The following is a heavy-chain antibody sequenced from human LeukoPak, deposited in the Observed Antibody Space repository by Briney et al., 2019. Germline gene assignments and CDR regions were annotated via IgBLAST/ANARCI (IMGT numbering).Heavy chain of an antibody. CDR2: INWNSDSI. J-gene: IGHJ4*02. CDR1: GVSISSYY. CDR3: AINGGGDSGYGNFDY. D-gene: IGHD5-12*01. Sequence: LSLTCTVSGVSISSYYWSWIRQPPGKGLEWVSGINWNSDSIGYADSVKGRFTTSRDNAKNSLYLQMNSLRAEDTAFYYCAINGGGDSGYGNFDYWGQGTLVTVSS. V-gene: IGHV3-9*01.